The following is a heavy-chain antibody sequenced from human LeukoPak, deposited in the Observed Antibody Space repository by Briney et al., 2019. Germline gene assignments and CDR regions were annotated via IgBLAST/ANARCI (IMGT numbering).Heavy chain of an antibody. CDR1: GYTFTSYD. Sequence: ASVKVSCKASGYTFTSYDINWVRQATGQGLEWMGWTNPNSGNTGYAQKFQGRVTMTRNTSISTAYMELSSLRSEDTAVYYCARGGPSFYDYVWGSYRPPTDYWGQGTLVTVSS. D-gene: IGHD3-16*02. V-gene: IGHV1-8*01. J-gene: IGHJ4*02. CDR3: ARGGPSFYDYVWGSYRPPTDY. CDR2: TNPNSGNT.